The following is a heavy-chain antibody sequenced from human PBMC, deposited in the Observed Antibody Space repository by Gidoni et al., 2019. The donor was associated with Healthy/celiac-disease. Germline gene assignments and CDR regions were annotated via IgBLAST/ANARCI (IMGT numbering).Heavy chain of an antibody. D-gene: IGHD6-13*01. CDR3: ARTRAAAGIFDY. CDR1: GFSLSTSEMC. J-gene: IGHJ4*02. Sequence: QVTLWASGPALVKPTQTLTLTCTFSGFSLSTSEMCVSWIRHPPGQALAWLALIAWDDTKNYRTSLKTRLTISKDTSKNQVVLTMAHMDPVDTATYYCARTRAAAGIFDYWGQGTLVTVSS. V-gene: IGHV2-70*01. CDR2: IAWDDTK.